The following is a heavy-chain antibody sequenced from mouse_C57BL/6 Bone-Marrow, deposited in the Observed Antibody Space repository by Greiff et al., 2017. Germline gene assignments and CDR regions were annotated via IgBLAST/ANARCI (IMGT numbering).Heavy chain of an antibody. D-gene: IGHD4-1*01. CDR3: TVGNWDWYFDV. CDR2: IRLKSDNYAT. CDR1: GFTFSNYW. Sequence: EVKVEESGGGLVQPGGSMKLSCVASGFTFSNYWMNWVRQSPEKGLEWVAQIRLKSDNYATHYAESVKGRFTISRDDSKSSVYLQMNNLRAEDTGIYYCTVGNWDWYFDVWGTGTTVTVSS. V-gene: IGHV6-3*01. J-gene: IGHJ1*03.